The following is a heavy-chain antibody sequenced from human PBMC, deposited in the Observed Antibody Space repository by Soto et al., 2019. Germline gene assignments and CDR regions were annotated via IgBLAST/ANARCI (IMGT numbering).Heavy chain of an antibody. CDR1: GFTFTSSA. V-gene: IGHV1-58*01. J-gene: IGHJ6*02. Sequence: ASVKVSCKASGFTFTSSAVQWVRQARGQRLEWIGWIVVGSGNTNYAQKFQERVTITRDMSTSTAYMELSSLRSEDTAVYYCAAEPSLVVPLGYYGMDVWGQGATVTVS. CDR3: AAEPSLVVPLGYYGMDV. D-gene: IGHD3-22*01. CDR2: IVVGSGNT.